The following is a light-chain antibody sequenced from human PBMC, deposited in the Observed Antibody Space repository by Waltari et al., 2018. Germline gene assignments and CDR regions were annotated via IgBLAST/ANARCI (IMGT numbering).Light chain of an antibody. J-gene: IGLJ3*02. CDR1: SSNIGNKY. V-gene: IGLV1-51*02. CDR3: GAWDSSLNAWV. Sequence: QSVLTQPPSVSAAPGQKVTIPCSGSSSNIGNKYVSWYQQLPGKAPKLLIYEENTRPSGFPDRFSCPESDTSATLGITGLQTGDEADYYCGAWDSSLNAWVFGGGTKVTVL. CDR2: EEN.